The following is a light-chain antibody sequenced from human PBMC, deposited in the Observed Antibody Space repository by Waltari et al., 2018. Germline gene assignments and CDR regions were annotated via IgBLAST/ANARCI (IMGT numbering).Light chain of an antibody. CDR2: EDT. Sequence: SYELTQPPSVSVSLGQPTRITCAGVALPKKSGYWYQQKSGQAPVLVIYEDTKRPSGIPERFSGSSSGTVATLTISGAQVEDDADYYCYSTDTSSHERVFGGGTRLTVL. CDR3: YSTDTSSHERV. J-gene: IGLJ3*02. CDR1: ALPKKS. V-gene: IGLV3-10*01.